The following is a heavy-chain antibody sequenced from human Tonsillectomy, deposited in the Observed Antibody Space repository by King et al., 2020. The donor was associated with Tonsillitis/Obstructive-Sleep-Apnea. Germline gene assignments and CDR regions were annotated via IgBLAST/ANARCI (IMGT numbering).Heavy chain of an antibody. D-gene: IGHD4-17*01. Sequence: VQLQESGPGLVKPSGTLSLTCAVSGGSFTSSNWWSWVRQPPGKGLEWIGETSHSGTTHYNPALKSRVTISVDKSQSQFSLTLSSVTAADTAVYYCARNGDYGWYFDLWGRGTLVAVSS. CDR1: GGSFTSSNW. J-gene: IGHJ2*01. V-gene: IGHV4-4*02. CDR3: ARNGDYGWYFDL. CDR2: TSHSGTT.